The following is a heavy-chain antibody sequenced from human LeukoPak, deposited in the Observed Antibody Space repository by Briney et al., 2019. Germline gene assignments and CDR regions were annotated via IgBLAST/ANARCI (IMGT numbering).Heavy chain of an antibody. J-gene: IGHJ4*02. V-gene: IGHV5-51*01. D-gene: IGHD3-22*01. CDR2: IYPGDSDT. CDR3: ARGINYNDRSGYDY. Sequence: GESLKISCKGSGYNFPSYWIAWVRQMPGKGLEWMGIIYPGDSDTRYSPSFQGLVTISADKSISTAYLQWSSLKASDTAMYYCARGINYNDRSGYDYWGQGTLVTVSS. CDR1: GYNFPSYW.